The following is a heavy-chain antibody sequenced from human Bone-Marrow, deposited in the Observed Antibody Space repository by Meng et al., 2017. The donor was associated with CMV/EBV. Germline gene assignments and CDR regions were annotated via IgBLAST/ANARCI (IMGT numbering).Heavy chain of an antibody. Sequence: SETLSLTCTVSGGSISSYYWSWIRQPPGKGLEWIGYIYYSGSTNYNPSLKSRVTISVDTSKNQFSLKLSSVTAADTAVYHCARTAWELPGDYFDYWGQGTLVTVSS. CDR1: GGSISSYY. D-gene: IGHD1-26*01. CDR3: ARTAWELPGDYFDY. CDR2: IYYSGST. V-gene: IGHV4-59*01. J-gene: IGHJ4*02.